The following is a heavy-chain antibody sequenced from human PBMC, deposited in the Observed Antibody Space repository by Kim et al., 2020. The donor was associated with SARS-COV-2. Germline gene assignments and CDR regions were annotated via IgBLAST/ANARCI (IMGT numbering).Heavy chain of an antibody. CDR2: IYYSGNT. J-gene: IGHJ4*02. CDR3: ARRGTGGRVFDY. CDR1: GGSLSSSSYY. D-gene: IGHD3-16*01. V-gene: IGHV4-39*01. Sequence: SETLSLTCTVSGGSLSSSSYYWGWIRQPPGKGLEWIGTIYYSGNTYYDPSLQSRVTISIDTSKNQFSLKLSSVTAADTAVYYCARRGTGGRVFDYWGQGTLVTVSS.